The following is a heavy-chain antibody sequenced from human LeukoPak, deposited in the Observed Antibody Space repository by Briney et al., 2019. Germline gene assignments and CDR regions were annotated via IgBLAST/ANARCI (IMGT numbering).Heavy chain of an antibody. V-gene: IGHV3-30*04. CDR3: AREFPAAGTAFDY. CDR1: GFTFSSYA. J-gene: IGHJ4*02. D-gene: IGHD6-13*01. Sequence: GGSLRLSCAAPGFTFSSYAMHWVRQAPGKGLEWVAVISYDGSNKYYADSVKGRFTISRDNSKNTLYLQMNSLRAEDTAVYYCAREFPAAGTAFDYWGQGTLVTVSS. CDR2: ISYDGSNK.